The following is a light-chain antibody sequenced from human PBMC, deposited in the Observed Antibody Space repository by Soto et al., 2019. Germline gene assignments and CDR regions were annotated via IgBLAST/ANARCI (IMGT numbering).Light chain of an antibody. Sequence: DIQMTQSPSSLSASVGDRVTITCRASQGISNYLAWYQQKPGKVPKLLIYAASTWQSGVPSRFSGSGSGTDFTLTISSLQPEDVATYCCQKYNSAPGFGGGTKVEIK. J-gene: IGKJ4*01. CDR3: QKYNSAPG. CDR1: QGISNY. V-gene: IGKV1-27*01. CDR2: AAS.